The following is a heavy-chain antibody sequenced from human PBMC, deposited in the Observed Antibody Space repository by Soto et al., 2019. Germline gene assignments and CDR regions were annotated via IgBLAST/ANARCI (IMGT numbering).Heavy chain of an antibody. Sequence: SVKVSCKASGGTFSSYAISWVRQAPGQGLEWMGGIIPIFGTANYAQKFQGRVTITADESTSTAYMELSSLRSEDTAVYYCASRRDGYNYDYFDYWGQGTLVTVSS. V-gene: IGHV1-69*13. J-gene: IGHJ4*02. CDR3: ASRRDGYNYDYFDY. CDR2: IIPIFGTA. CDR1: GGTFSSYA. D-gene: IGHD5-12*01.